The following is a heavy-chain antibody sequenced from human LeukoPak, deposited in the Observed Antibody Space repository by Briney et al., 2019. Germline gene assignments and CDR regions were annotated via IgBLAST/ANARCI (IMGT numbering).Heavy chain of an antibody. CDR3: ATYDNWVSGDV. J-gene: IGHJ6*02. Sequence: GGSLRLSCAASEFMFSDYWMSSVRQAPGKGPEWVASINKDGSEEYYADSVKGRFTVSRDNAKNSLFLQMNNLRVEDTAIYYCATYDNWVSGDVWGQGTTVSVSS. D-gene: IGHD1-1*01. CDR2: INKDGSEE. CDR1: EFMFSDYW. V-gene: IGHV3-7*01.